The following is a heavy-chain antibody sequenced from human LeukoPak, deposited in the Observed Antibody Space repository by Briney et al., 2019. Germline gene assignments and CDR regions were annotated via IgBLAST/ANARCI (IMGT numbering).Heavy chain of an antibody. Sequence: SETLSLTCAVYGGSFSGYYWSWIRQPPGKGLEWIGEINHSGSTNYNPSLKSRVTISVDTSKNQFSLKLSSVTAADTAVYYCARARCSSTSCYKVLAQYYYYYYMDVWGKGTTVTVSS. CDR3: ARARCSSTSCYKVLAQYYYYYYMDV. D-gene: IGHD2-2*02. CDR2: INHSGST. J-gene: IGHJ6*03. CDR1: GGSFSGYY. V-gene: IGHV4-34*01.